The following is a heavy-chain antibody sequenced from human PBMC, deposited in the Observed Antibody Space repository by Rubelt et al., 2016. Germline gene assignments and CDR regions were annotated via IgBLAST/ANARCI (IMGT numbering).Heavy chain of an antibody. D-gene: IGHD1-26*01. V-gene: IGHV1-69*09. CDR3: ARDGGGSYPTFDY. CDR1: GGTFSSYA. J-gene: IGHJ4*02. CDR2: IIPILGIA. Sequence: QLVQSGAEVKKPGSSVKVSCKASGGTFSSYAISWVRQAPGQGLEWMGRIIPILGIANYAQKFQGRVRITADKSTSTAYMELSSLRSEDTAVYYCARDGGGSYPTFDYWGQGTLVTVSS.